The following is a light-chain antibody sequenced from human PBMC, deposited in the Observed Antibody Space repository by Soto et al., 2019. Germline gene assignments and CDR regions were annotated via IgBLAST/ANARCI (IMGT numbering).Light chain of an antibody. CDR1: QSVTSNY. CDR3: QQYGTSPDLFT. J-gene: IGKJ3*01. Sequence: IVLTQSPGTLSLSPGERATLSCRASQSVTSNYLAWYQQKPGQAPRLLIYGASSRATGIPDRFSGSGSGTDFTFTISRLEPEDFAVYYCQQYGTSPDLFTFGPGTKVDI. CDR2: GAS. V-gene: IGKV3-20*01.